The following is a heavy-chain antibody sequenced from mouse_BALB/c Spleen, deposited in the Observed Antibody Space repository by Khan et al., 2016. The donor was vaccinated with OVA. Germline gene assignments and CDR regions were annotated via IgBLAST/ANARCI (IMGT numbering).Heavy chain of an antibody. CDR2: IWGDGST. Sequence: VQLQESGPGLVAPSQSLSITCTVSGFSLTGYGVNWVRQPPGKGLEWLGMIWGDGSTDYNLALKSRLSISKHNSKSQVFLKMNSLQTDDTARYDGARAYYGNYREAMDYWGQGTSVTVSS. CDR1: GFSLTGYG. J-gene: IGHJ4*01. CDR3: ARAYYGNYREAMDY. D-gene: IGHD2-10*01. V-gene: IGHV2-6-7*01.